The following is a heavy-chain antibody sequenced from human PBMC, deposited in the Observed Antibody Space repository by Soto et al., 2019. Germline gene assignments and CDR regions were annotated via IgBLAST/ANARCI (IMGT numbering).Heavy chain of an antibody. CDR2: LYYGRSA. CDR1: GDSISSYY. D-gene: IGHD3-22*01. J-gene: IGHJ4*02. Sequence: QVQLQESGPGLVKPSETLPLTCAVSGDSISSYYCMWIRQPPGKGLESIGYLYYGRSANYNPSLKSRVTLSVDTSTNQCSLMLSSMTAADTAVYYCALRSMAVVPEYWGQGTLVTVSS. CDR3: ALRSMAVVPEY. V-gene: IGHV4-59*01.